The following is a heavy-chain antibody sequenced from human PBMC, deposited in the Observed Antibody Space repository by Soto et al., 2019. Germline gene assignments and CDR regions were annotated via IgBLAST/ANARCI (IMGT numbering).Heavy chain of an antibody. V-gene: IGHV4-59*08. CDR3: GRAGEVKNAFDI. CDR2: IYYSGST. Sequence: SETLSLTCTVSGGSISSYYWSWIRQPPGKGLEWIGYIYYSGSTNYNPSLKSRVTISVDTSKNQFSLKLSSVTAADTAVYYCGRAGEVKNAFDIWGQGTMVTVSS. D-gene: IGHD3-10*01. CDR1: GGSISSYY. J-gene: IGHJ3*02.